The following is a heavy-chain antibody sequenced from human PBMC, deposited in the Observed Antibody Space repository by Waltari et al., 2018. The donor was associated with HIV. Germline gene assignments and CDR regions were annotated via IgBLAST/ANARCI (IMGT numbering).Heavy chain of an antibody. J-gene: IGHJ5*02. D-gene: IGHD3-10*01. CDR2: IYPDDTT. CDR1: TFSVSGKH. Sequence: AESGGRLIQPGGSLGLSCTASTFSVSGKHVTWIRQAPGWSLEGVAVIYPDDTTHYADSVSGRFTISRAKSRTTILLLMNGLFVDDTATYFCATGVRYYGPWGQGTRVTVSS. V-gene: IGHV3-53*01. CDR3: ATGVRYYGP.